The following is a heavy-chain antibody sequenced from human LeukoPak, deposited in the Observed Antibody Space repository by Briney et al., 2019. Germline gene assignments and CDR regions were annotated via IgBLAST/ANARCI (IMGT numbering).Heavy chain of an antibody. CDR2: IYYSGST. J-gene: IGHJ3*02. D-gene: IGHD3-9*01. CDR3: ARREAYYDILTGYLEHDAFDI. CDR1: GVSISSYY. Sequence: ASETLSLTCTVSGVSISSYYWSWIRQPPGKGLEWIGYIYYSGSTNYNPSLKSRVTISVDTSKNQFSLKLSSVTAADTAVYYCARREAYYDILTGYLEHDAFDIWGQGTMVTVSS. V-gene: IGHV4-59*01.